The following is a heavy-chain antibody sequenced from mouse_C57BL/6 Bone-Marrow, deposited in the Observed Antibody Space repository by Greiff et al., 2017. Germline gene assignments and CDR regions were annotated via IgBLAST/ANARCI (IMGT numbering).Heavy chain of an antibody. CDR2: IYPSDSET. J-gene: IGHJ2*01. D-gene: IGHD1-1*01. CDR1: GYTFTSYW. V-gene: IGHV1-61*01. Sequence: VQLQQPGAELVRPGSSVKLSCKASGYTFTSYWMDWVKQRPGQGLEWIGNIYPSDSETHYNQKFKDKATLTVDKSSRTAYRQLSSQTSKDSAVYYCARGRTVVAFDYWGKGTTLTVSS. CDR3: ARGRTVVAFDY.